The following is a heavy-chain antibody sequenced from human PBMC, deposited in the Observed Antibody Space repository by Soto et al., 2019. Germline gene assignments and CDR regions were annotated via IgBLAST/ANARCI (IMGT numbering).Heavy chain of an antibody. CDR3: ARGMTTVTTLDY. Sequence: QLQLQESGSGLVKPSQTLSLTCAVSGGSISSGGYSCNWIRQPPGKGLEWIGYIYHSGSTYYNPSLKSRITISVDKSKNQFSLKLSSVTAADTAVYYCARGMTTVTTLDYWGPGTLVTVSS. J-gene: IGHJ4*02. V-gene: IGHV4-30-2*01. CDR2: IYHSGST. D-gene: IGHD4-17*01. CDR1: GGSISSGGYS.